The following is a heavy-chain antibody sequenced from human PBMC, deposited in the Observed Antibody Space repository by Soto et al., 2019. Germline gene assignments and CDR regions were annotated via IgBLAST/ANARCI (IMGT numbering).Heavy chain of an antibody. CDR1: GFTFNTYH. V-gene: IGHV3-48*03. Sequence: EVQLVESGGGLVQPGGSLILSCAASGFTFNTYHMNWVRQAPGKGLEWGSYIHSGGNRLHYSDSVKGRFTIYRDNARNSLFLQMNSLRAEDTAVYYCARDGTTETTNYYYAMDVWGQGTTVTVSS. J-gene: IGHJ6*02. CDR2: IHSGGNRL. CDR3: ARDGTTETTNYYYAMDV. D-gene: IGHD4-17*01.